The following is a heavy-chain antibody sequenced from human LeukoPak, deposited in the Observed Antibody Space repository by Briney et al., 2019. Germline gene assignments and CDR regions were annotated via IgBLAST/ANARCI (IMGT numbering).Heavy chain of an antibody. Sequence: SETLSLTCAVYGGSFSGYYWSWIRQPPGKGLEWIGEINHSGSTNYNPSLKSRVTISVDTSKNQFSLKLSSVTAADTAVYYCARGGLSSRTPHGFDYWGQGTLVTVSS. CDR3: ARGGLSSRTPHGFDY. V-gene: IGHV4-34*01. D-gene: IGHD6-13*01. CDR1: GGSFSGYY. J-gene: IGHJ4*02. CDR2: INHSGST.